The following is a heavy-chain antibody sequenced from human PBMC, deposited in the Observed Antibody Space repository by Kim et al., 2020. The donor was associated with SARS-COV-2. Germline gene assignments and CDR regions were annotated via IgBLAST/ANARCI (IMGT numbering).Heavy chain of an antibody. CDR3: AKDYVSGYYHHYFDY. V-gene: IGHV3-23*01. D-gene: IGHD3-22*01. CDR2: ISGSGGST. J-gene: IGHJ4*02. Sequence: GGSLRLSCAASGFTFSSYAMSWVRQAPGKGLEWVSAISGSGGSTYYADSVKGRFTISRDNSKNTLYLQMNSLRAEDTAVYYCAKDYVSGYYHHYFDYWGQGTLVTVSS. CDR1: GFTFSSYA.